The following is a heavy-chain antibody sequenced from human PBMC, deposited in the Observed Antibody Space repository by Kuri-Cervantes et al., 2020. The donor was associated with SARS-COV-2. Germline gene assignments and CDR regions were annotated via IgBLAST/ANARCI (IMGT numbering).Heavy chain of an antibody. CDR3: ARALPWDLRGNDAFDI. D-gene: IGHD1-26*01. V-gene: IGHV4-34*01. CDR2: INDSGST. J-gene: IGHJ3*02. Sequence: GSLRLSCAVYGGSFSGYYWGWIRQPPGKGLEWIGEINDSGSTNYNPSLKSRVTISVDTSKNQFSLKLSSVTAADTAVYYCARALPWDLRGNDAFDIWGQGTMVTVSS. CDR1: GGSFSGYY.